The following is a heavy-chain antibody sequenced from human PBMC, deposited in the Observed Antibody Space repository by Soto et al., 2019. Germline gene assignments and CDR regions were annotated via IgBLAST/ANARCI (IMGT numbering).Heavy chain of an antibody. V-gene: IGHV3-15*05. CDR1: GFTFSNAW. Sequence: EVQLVESGGGLVKPGGSLRLSCAASGFTFSNAWMSWVRQAPGKGLEWVCRIKSKTDGGTTDYAAPVKGRLTISRDDSRTTLYLQMNSLKTSDTAVYYCVTVGCSSASCYFPPGFDDWGQGTLVTVCS. D-gene: IGHD2-2*01. CDR2: IKSKTDGGTT. J-gene: IGHJ4*02. CDR3: VTVGCSSASCYFPPGFDD.